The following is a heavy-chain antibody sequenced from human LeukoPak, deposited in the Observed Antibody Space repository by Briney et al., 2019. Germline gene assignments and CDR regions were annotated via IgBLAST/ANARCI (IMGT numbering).Heavy chain of an antibody. CDR1: GYTFTSYG. D-gene: IGHD6-19*01. Sequence: ASVKVSYKASGYTFTSYGISWVRQAPGQGLEWMGWISAYNGNTNYAQKLQGRVTMTTDTSTSTAYMELRSLRSDDTAVYYCAGGWYSSGWYEEGHFDYWGQGTLVTVSS. CDR3: AGGWYSSGWYEEGHFDY. V-gene: IGHV1-18*01. CDR2: ISAYNGNT. J-gene: IGHJ4*02.